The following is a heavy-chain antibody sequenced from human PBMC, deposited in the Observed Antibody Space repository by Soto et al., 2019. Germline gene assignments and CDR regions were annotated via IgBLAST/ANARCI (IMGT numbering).Heavy chain of an antibody. CDR3: ARTLANRQLFDS. CDR2: IYHIGST. Sequence: SETLSLTCAVSGGSISSGGYSWSWIRQPPRKGLERIGYIYHIGSTYYNPSLKGRVTISVDRSKNQFSLKLSYVNAADTAVYYCARTLANRQLFDSWSQGTLVTVSS. CDR1: GGSISSGGYS. V-gene: IGHV4-30-2*01. D-gene: IGHD1-1*01. J-gene: IGHJ4*02.